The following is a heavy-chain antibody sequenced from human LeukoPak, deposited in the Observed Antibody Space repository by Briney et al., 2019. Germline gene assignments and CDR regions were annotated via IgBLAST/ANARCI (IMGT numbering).Heavy chain of an antibody. D-gene: IGHD2-15*01. Sequence: SETLSLTCTVSGGSISTYYWSWIRQPPGKGLEWIGYIYYSGSTNYNPSLKSRVTMLVDTSKNQFSLKLTSVTAADTAVYYCARSSHCSGGSCYSLTGVGYWGQGTLVTVSS. J-gene: IGHJ4*02. CDR3: ARSSHCSGGSCYSLTGVGY. CDR2: IYYSGST. V-gene: IGHV4-59*01. CDR1: GGSISTYY.